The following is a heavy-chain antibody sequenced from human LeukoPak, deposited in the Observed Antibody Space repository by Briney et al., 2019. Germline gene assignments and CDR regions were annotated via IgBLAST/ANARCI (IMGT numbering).Heavy chain of an antibody. J-gene: IGHJ4*02. CDR2: ISGSADIT. CDR1: GFTFSSYA. CDR3: AKSATVGIKAPFDC. Sequence: GGSLRLSCAASGFTFSSYAMSWVRQAPGKGLEWVSGISGSADITYYAGSVKGRFTISRDNSKNTLSLQMSSLRAEDTAVYYCAKSATVGIKAPFDCWGQGALVTVSS. D-gene: IGHD1-26*01. V-gene: IGHV3-23*01.